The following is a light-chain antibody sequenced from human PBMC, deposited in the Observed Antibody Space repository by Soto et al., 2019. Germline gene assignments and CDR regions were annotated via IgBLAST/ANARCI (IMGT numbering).Light chain of an antibody. V-gene: IGKV2-28*01. CDR2: LGS. J-gene: IGKJ1*01. CDR3: MQALQTPG. Sequence: IVMTQSPLSLPVTPGEPASISCRSSQSLLHSNGYNYLDWYLQKPGQSPQLLIYLGSNRASGVPDRFSGSGSGKDFTLKISRVEAEDGGVYYCMQALQTPGFGQGTKVEIK. CDR1: QSLLHSNGYNY.